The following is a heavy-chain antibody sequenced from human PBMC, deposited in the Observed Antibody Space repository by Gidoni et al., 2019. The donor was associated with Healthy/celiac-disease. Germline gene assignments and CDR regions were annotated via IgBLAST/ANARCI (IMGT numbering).Heavy chain of an antibody. CDR1: GGSFCGYY. D-gene: IGHD4-17*01. V-gene: IGHV4-34*01. CDR3: ARPWGTVTIRRAFDI. Sequence: QVQLQQWGAGLLKPSETLSLTCAVYGGSFCGYYWSWIRQPPGKGLEWIGEINHSGSTNYNPSLKSRVTISVDTSKNQFSLKLSSVTAADTAVYYCARPWGTVTIRRAFDIWGQGTMVTVSS. J-gene: IGHJ3*02. CDR2: INHSGST.